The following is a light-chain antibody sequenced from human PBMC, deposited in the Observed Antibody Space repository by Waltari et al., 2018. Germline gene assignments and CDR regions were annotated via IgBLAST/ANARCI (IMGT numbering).Light chain of an antibody. Sequence: EIVMTQSPATLSVSPGERATLSCRASQSVGSDLAWYQQKPGRAPNLLIHGASTRVTGIPARFSGRGSGTECTLTISSLQSEDFAVYYCQQYNKWPPYTFGQGTKLEIK. V-gene: IGKV3-15*01. J-gene: IGKJ2*01. CDR3: QQYNKWPPYT. CDR1: QSVGSD. CDR2: GAS.